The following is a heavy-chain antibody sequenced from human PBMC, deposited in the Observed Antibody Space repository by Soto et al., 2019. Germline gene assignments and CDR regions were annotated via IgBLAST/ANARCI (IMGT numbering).Heavy chain of an antibody. CDR1: GFTFSNYW. D-gene: IGHD1-26*01. CDR3: ARYSGRYAFLY. J-gene: IGHJ4*02. CDR2: INEDGSQK. V-gene: IGHV3-7*04. Sequence: EVQLVESGGGLVQPGGSLRLSCAASGFTFSNYWMSWVRQAPGKGLEWVANINEDGSQKYYVDSVKGRSTVSRDNAKKSLYLQVNSLRGEDTAVYYCARYSGRYAFLYWGQGTMVTVST.